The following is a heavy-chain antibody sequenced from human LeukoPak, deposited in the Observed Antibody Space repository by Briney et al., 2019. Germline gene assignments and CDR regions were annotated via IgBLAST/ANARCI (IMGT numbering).Heavy chain of an antibody. CDR1: GFTVGYNY. Sequence: GGSLRLSCAASGFTVGYNYMTWVRQAPGKGLEWVAAIYNSGSTYYADSVKGRFTISRDNSKNTVYLQMNSLRAEDTAVYYCARGSRYYYDSSGYYQMGDYWGQGTLVTVSS. J-gene: IGHJ4*02. D-gene: IGHD3-22*01. CDR2: IYNSGST. CDR3: ARGSRYYYDSSGYYQMGDY. V-gene: IGHV3-66*01.